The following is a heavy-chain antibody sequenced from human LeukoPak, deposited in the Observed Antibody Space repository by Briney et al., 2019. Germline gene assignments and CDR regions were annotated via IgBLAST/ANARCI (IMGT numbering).Heavy chain of an antibody. CDR2: ISSSGSTI. J-gene: IGHJ4*02. CDR3: ARLPPNSGYDQTPGY. CDR1: GFTFSSYA. D-gene: IGHD5-12*01. Sequence: GRSLRLSCAASGFTFSSYAMHWVRQAPGKGLEWVSYISSSGSTIYYADSVKGRFTISRDNAKNSLYLQMNSLRAEDTAVYYCARLPPNSGYDQTPGYWGQGTLVTVSS. V-gene: IGHV3-48*03.